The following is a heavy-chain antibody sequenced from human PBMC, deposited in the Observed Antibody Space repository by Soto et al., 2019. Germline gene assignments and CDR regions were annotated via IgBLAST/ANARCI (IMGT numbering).Heavy chain of an antibody. J-gene: IGHJ3*02. CDR1: GFIFDDYA. CDR2: ISWNSGRT. V-gene: IGHV3-9*01. CDR3: AKSDSYSSSQGTFDI. D-gene: IGHD6-13*01. Sequence: GGSLRLSCAASGFIFDDYAMHWVRQTPGKGLEWVSGISWNSGRTDYADSVKGRFTISRDNAKNSLYLQMNSLRSEDTALYYCAKSDSYSSSQGTFDISGQGTMVTASS.